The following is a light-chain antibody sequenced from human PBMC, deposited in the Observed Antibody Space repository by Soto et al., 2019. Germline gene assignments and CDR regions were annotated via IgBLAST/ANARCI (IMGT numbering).Light chain of an antibody. CDR2: VGTGGIVG. V-gene: IGLV9-49*01. J-gene: IGLJ1*01. CDR3: GADHGSGSNFVYV. CDR1: SGYSNYK. Sequence: QLVLTQPPSASASLGASVTLTCTLSSGYSNYKVDWYQQRPGKGPRFVMRVGTGGIVGSKGDGIPDRFPVLGSGLNRYLTIKNIQEEDESDYHCGADHGSGSNFVYVFGTGTKVTVL.